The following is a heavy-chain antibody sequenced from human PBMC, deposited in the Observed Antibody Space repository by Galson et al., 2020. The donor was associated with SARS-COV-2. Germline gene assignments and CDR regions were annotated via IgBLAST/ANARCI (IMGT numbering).Heavy chain of an antibody. V-gene: IGHV4-34*01. J-gene: IGHJ5*02. CDR1: GGSFSGYY. D-gene: IGHD3-22*01. CDR2: INHSGST. Sequence: SETLSLTCAVYGGSFSGYYWSWIRQPPGKGLEWIGEINHSGSTNYNPSLKSRVTISVDTSKNQFSLKLSSVTAADTAVYYCARGFGGTMIVVVRPNNGTEYKYNWFDPWGQGTLVTVSS. CDR3: ARGFGGTMIVVVRPNNGTEYKYNWFDP.